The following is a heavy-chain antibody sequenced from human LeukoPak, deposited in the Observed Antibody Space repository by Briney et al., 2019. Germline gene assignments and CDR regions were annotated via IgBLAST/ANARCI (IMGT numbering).Heavy chain of an antibody. CDR1: GYTFIVYT. CDR2: INGGSGNT. Sequence: ASVKVSCKASGYTFIVYTMHWLRQAPGQRLDWMGWINGGSGNTKYSPEFQGRVTITRDTSASTGYMELSSLRSEDTAVYYCANPRYDSSGYYYVDWGQGTLVTVSS. J-gene: IGHJ4*02. D-gene: IGHD3-22*01. CDR3: ANPRYDSSGYYYVD. V-gene: IGHV1-3*01.